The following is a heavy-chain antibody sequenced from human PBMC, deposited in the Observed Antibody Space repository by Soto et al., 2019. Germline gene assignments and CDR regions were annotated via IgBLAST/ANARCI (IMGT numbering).Heavy chain of an antibody. V-gene: IGHV4-30-4*01. CDR1: GGSISSGDYY. D-gene: IGHD6-25*01. CDR3: AGEPKGGPAAGAIEI. J-gene: IGHJ3*02. CDR2: IFYTGSP. Sequence: QVQLQESGPGLVKPSQTLSLTCTVSGGSISSGDYYWTWIRQPPGKGLEWIGFIFYTGSPYYNPSLKGRVAISVDTSKYQFALNLTSVAAADTAVYFCAGEPKGGPAAGAIEIWGQGTMVTVSS.